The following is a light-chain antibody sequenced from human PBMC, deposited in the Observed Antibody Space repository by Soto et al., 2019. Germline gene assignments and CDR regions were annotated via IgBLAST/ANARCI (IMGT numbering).Light chain of an antibody. CDR1: SSHVGGYNY. J-gene: IGLJ2*01. CDR3: CSYAGSSTLV. V-gene: IGLV2-23*02. Sequence: QSALTQPASVSGSPGQSITISCTGTSSHVGGYNYVSWYQQHPGKAPKLMIYEVSNRPSGVSNRFSGSKSGNTASLTISGLQAEDEADYYCCSYAGSSTLVFGGGTKLTVL. CDR2: EVS.